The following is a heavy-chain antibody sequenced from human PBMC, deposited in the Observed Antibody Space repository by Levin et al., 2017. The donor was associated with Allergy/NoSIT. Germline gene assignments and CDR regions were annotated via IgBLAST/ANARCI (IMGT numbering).Heavy chain of an antibody. J-gene: IGHJ3*02. V-gene: IGHV3-21*01. CDR3: AKVGSCPNGVCYAVDAFDI. Sequence: GGSLRLSCAASGFTFSSYSMNWVRQAPGKGLEWVSSISSSSSYIYYADSVKGRFTISRDNAKNSLYLQMNSLRAEDTAVYYCAKVGSCPNGVCYAVDAFDIWGPGTLVTVSS. CDR2: ISSSSSYI. D-gene: IGHD2-8*01. CDR1: GFTFSSYS.